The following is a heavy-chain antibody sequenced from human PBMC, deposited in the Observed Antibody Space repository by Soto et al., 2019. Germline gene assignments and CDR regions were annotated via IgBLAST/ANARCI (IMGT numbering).Heavy chain of an antibody. Sequence: PSETLSLTCTVSGGSISSYYWSWFRRPPGKGLEWIGYIYYAGSTSYNPSLNSRVSISLETSKKQFSLRLTSVTAADTAAYFCARLGDYYPAFDYWGRGTLVTVSS. CDR3: ARLGDYYPAFDY. V-gene: IGHV4-59*08. D-gene: IGHD3-22*01. CDR2: IYYAGST. CDR1: GGSISSYY. J-gene: IGHJ4*02.